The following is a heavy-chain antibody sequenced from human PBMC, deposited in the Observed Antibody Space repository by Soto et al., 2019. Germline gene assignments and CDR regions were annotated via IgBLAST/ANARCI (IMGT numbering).Heavy chain of an antibody. D-gene: IGHD4-17*01. V-gene: IGHV1-46*01. Sequence: ASVKVSCKASAYTFTSYYIHWVRQAPGQALEWMGIINPSGGSTSYAQKSQGRVTMTRDTSTSTVYMELSSLRSEDTAVYYCARGFSTVTTDWGQGTLVTVSS. CDR1: AYTFTSYY. J-gene: IGHJ4*02. CDR3: ARGFSTVTTD. CDR2: INPSGGST.